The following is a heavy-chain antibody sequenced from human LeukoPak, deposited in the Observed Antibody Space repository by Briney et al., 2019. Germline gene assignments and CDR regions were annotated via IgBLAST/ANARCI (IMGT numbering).Heavy chain of an antibody. V-gene: IGHV3-30*04. J-gene: IGHJ4*02. CDR1: GFTFSSYA. Sequence: GGSLRLSCAASGFTFSSYAMHWVRQAPGKGLEWVAVISYDGSNKYYADSVKGRFTISRDNSKNTLYLQMNSLRAEDTAVYYCARLMTTLYFDYWGQGTLVTVSS. CDR2: ISYDGSNK. D-gene: IGHD3-16*01. CDR3: ARLMTTLYFDY.